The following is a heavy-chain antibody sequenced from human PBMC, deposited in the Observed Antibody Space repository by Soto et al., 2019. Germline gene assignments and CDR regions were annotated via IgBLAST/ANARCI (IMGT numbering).Heavy chain of an antibody. CDR2: IYWDDDK. CDR1: GFSLSTFGVA. D-gene: IGHD3-22*01. Sequence: QITLKESGPTLVKPTQTLTLTCTFSGFSLSTFGVAVGWIRQPPGKALEWLALIYWDDDKHYSASLKSRLTVPKHTPKNQVVITMTNMDPVDTATYFCAHRGSSAHFDYWGQGPLVTVSS. J-gene: IGHJ4*02. V-gene: IGHV2-5*02. CDR3: AHRGSSAHFDY.